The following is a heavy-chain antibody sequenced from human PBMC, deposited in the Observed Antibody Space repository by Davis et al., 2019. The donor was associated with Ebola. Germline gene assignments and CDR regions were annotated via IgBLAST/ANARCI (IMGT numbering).Heavy chain of an antibody. J-gene: IGHJ4*02. CDR2: IKTDGRTI. Sequence: PGGSLRLSCEVSGFTFTSYHMHWVRQAPGKGLVWVSRIKTDGRTITYADSVKGRFTISRHNAKNTLYLQMNSLRAEDTALYYCARRLWSAWAFDSWGRGTLVTVSS. CDR1: GFTFTSYH. CDR3: ARRLWSAWAFDS. D-gene: IGHD2-21*01. V-gene: IGHV3-74*03.